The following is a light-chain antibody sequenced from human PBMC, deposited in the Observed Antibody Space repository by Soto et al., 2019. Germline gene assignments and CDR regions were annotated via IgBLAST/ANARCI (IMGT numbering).Light chain of an antibody. Sequence: EIVMTQSPATLSVSPGERATLSCRASQSVSSNLAWYQQNPGQAPRLLIYGASTRATGIPARFSGSGSGTELTLTISSLHAEDFAVYYCQQYNNWPPWTFGQGTKVEIK. J-gene: IGKJ1*01. CDR1: QSVSSN. V-gene: IGKV3-15*01. CDR2: GAS. CDR3: QQYNNWPPWT.